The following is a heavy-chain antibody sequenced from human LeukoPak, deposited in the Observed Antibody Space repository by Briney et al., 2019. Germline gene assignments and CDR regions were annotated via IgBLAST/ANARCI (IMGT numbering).Heavy chain of an antibody. D-gene: IGHD1/OR15-1a*01. V-gene: IGHV3-48*03. CDR1: GFTFSSYE. CDR2: LSSTGSTM. Sequence: GGSLRLSCAASGFTFSSYEMNWVRQPPGKGLEWVSYLSSTGSTMFYADSLKGRFTISRDNAKSSLYLQMNSLRAEDTAVYYCARETMRLNDYWGQGTLVTVSS. CDR3: ARETMRLNDY. J-gene: IGHJ4*02.